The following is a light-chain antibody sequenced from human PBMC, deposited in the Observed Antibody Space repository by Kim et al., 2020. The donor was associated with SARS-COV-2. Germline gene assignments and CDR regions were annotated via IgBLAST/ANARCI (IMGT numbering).Light chain of an antibody. Sequence: EIVMTQSPATLSVSPGDRATLSCRASQSISSNLAWYQLKPGRAPRLLVYGASTRATGVPARFSGSGSGTEFTLSISSLQSEDFATYYCHQYNDWPPGDTFGQGTKLEIK. CDR2: GAS. J-gene: IGKJ2*01. CDR1: QSISSN. V-gene: IGKV3-15*01. CDR3: HQYNDWPPGDT.